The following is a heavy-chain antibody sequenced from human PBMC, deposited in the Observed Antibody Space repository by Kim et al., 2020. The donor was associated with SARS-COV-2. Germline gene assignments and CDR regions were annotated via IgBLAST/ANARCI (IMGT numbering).Heavy chain of an antibody. Sequence: NPAIQSQVTTSVDTSKNPFSLKRSSVTAADTAVYYCARDGYATKYNWFDPWGQGTLVTVSS. J-gene: IGHJ5*02. CDR3: ARDGYATKYNWFDP. D-gene: IGHD2-15*01. V-gene: IGHV4-30-2*04.